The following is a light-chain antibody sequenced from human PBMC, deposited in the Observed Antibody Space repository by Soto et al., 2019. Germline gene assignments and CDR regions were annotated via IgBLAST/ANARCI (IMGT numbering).Light chain of an antibody. Sequence: EIVMTQSPATLSVCPGERVTLSCRASQSVRSNLAWYQQKPGQAPRLLIYGASTRATGLPARFSGSGSGTDFTLTISSLQSEDFAVHYCQQYNTGPPITFGQGTRLEIK. V-gene: IGKV3-15*01. J-gene: IGKJ5*01. CDR3: QQYNTGPPIT. CDR2: GAS. CDR1: QSVRSN.